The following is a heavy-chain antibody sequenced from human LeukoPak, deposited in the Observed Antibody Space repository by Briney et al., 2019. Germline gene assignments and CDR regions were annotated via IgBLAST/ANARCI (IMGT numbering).Heavy chain of an antibody. CDR3: AKDLSAYGDSRMDV. Sequence: GGSLRLSCAASGFTFSSYGMHWVRQAPGKGLEWVAVISYDGSNKYYADSMKGRFTISRDNSKNTLYLQMNSLRAEDTAVYYYAKDLSAYGDSRMDVWGQGTTVTVSS. V-gene: IGHV3-30*18. CDR2: ISYDGSNK. CDR1: GFTFSSYG. J-gene: IGHJ6*02. D-gene: IGHD4-17*01.